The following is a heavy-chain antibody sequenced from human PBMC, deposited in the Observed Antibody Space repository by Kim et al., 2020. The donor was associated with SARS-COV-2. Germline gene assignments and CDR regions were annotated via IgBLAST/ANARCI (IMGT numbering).Heavy chain of an antibody. CDR2: ISDSEFTT. Sequence: GGSLRLSCSASGFTFNTYAMNWVRQAPGKGLEWVSTISDSEFTTYYADSVKGRFTISRDNSKNTLYLQMNSLRVEDTAVYYCVKDSYCWNINCYAVREH. D-gene: IGHD2-2*01. V-gene: IGHV3-23*01. CDR1: GFTFNTYA. CDR3: VKDSYCWNINCYAVREH. J-gene: IGHJ1*01.